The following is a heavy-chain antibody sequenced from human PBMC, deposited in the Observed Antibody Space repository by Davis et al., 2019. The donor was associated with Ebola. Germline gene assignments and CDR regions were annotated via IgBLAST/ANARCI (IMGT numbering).Heavy chain of an antibody. CDR2: ISSSSSTI. V-gene: IGHV3-48*02. D-gene: IGHD1-1*01. J-gene: IGHJ3*02. CDR3: ARDLSHWNDVQAFDI. Sequence: GSLRLSCAASGFTFSSYSMNWVRQAPGKGLEWVSYISSSSSTIYYADSVKGRFTISRDNAKNSLYLQMNSLRDEDTAVYYCARDLSHWNDVQAFDIWGQGTMVTVSS. CDR1: GFTFSSYS.